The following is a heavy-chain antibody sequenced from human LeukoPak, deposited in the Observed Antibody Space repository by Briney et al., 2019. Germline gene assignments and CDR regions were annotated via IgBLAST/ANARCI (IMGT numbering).Heavy chain of an antibody. Sequence: GASVKVSCKASGYTFTSYGISWVRQAPGQGLEWMGWISAYNGNTNYAQKLQGRVTMTTDTSTSTAYMELRSLRSDDTAVYYCARAAHDSSGYYQNYFDYWGQGTQVTVSS. V-gene: IGHV1-18*01. CDR1: GYTFTSYG. D-gene: IGHD3-22*01. CDR2: ISAYNGNT. J-gene: IGHJ4*02. CDR3: ARAAHDSSGYYQNYFDY.